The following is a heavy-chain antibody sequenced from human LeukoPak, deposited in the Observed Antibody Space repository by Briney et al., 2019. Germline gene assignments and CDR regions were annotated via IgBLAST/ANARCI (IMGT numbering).Heavy chain of an antibody. Sequence: GGSLRLSCAASGFTFSSYGMHWVRQAPGKGLEWVAFIRYDGSNKYYADSVKGRFTISRDNSMDTLYLQMNSLRAEDTAVYYCAKIYDILPWCPEWWGQGTLVTVSS. CDR3: AKIYDILPWCPEW. D-gene: IGHD3-9*01. V-gene: IGHV3-30*02. CDR2: IRYDGSNK. J-gene: IGHJ4*02. CDR1: GFTFSSYG.